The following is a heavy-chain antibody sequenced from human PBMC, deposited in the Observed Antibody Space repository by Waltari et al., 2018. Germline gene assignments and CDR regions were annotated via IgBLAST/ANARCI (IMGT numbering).Heavy chain of an antibody. CDR2: IYYSGST. Sequence: QVQLQESGPGLVKPSETLSLTCTVSGGSISSYYWSWIRQPPGKGLEWIGYIYYSGSTNYIPTHKSRVTISVDTSKNQFSLKLSSVTAADTAVYYCARMTVTTRGVFDYWGQGTLVTVSS. J-gene: IGHJ4*02. CDR1: GGSISSYY. D-gene: IGHD4-17*01. V-gene: IGHV4-59*01. CDR3: ARMTVTTRGVFDY.